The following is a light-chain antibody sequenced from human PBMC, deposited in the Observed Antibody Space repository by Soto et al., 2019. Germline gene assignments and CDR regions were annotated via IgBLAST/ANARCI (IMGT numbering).Light chain of an antibody. J-gene: IGKJ1*01. CDR2: GSS. Sequence: EIVLTQSPGTLSLSPGERATLSCRTSRSVSSNFLAWYQHKPGQAPRLLSYGSSSRATGIQDRFSVSGSGTDFPLTISRLEPEDFAVYYCQQYGSSPGTFGQGTKVEIK. V-gene: IGKV3-20*01. CDR3: QQYGSSPGT. CDR1: RSVSSNF.